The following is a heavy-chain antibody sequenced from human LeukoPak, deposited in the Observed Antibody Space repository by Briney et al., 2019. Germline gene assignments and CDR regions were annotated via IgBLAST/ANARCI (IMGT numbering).Heavy chain of an antibody. Sequence: TGGSLRLSCAASGFTSGTYWMSWVRQAPGEGLEWVANIKQDGSEKYYVDSVRGRFTISRDNDNNSLYLQMNSLRAEDTAVYYCARDRGSSGWYEFDYWGQGTLVTVSS. CDR3: ARDRGSSGWYEFDY. CDR2: IKQDGSEK. J-gene: IGHJ4*02. D-gene: IGHD6-19*01. CDR1: GFTSGTYW. V-gene: IGHV3-7*01.